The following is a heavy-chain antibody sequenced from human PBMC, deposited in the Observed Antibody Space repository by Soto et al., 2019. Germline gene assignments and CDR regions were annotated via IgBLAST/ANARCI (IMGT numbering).Heavy chain of an antibody. D-gene: IGHD3-10*01. J-gene: IGHJ6*03. Sequence: SETLSLTCTVSGGSISSYYWSWIRQPPGKGLEWIGYIYYSGSTNYNPSLKSRVTISVDTSKNQFSLKLSSVTAADTAVYYCARVLLWFGELPYYYYMDVWGKGTTVTVSS. CDR1: GGSISSYY. V-gene: IGHV4-59*01. CDR2: IYYSGST. CDR3: ARVLLWFGELPYYYYMDV.